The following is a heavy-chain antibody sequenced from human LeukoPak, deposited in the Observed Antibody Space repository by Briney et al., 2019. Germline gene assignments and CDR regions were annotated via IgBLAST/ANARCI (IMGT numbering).Heavy chain of an antibody. Sequence: ASVKVSCKASGNTFSAYYVHSGRQAPGQGFEWMGWINPQSGGTNYAQNFQGRVTMTGDTSISTVYMEVSRLRSDDTAVYYCARSGYYYGLDAWGQGTTVTLSS. CDR1: GNTFSAYY. D-gene: IGHD3-22*01. J-gene: IGHJ6*02. V-gene: IGHV1-2*02. CDR2: INPQSGGT. CDR3: ARSGYYYGLDA.